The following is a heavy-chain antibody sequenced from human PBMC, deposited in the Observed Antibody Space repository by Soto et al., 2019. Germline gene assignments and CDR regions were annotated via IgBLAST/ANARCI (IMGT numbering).Heavy chain of an antibody. D-gene: IGHD3-22*01. CDR1: GFNFRLYP. Sequence: EVQLLESGGGLVQPGGSLRLSCGASGFNFRLYPMAWVRQAPGKGLEWVSSISGSGGSTFYADAVKGRFTISRDNSKNTPYLRMDTLSAGDSDVYYCAKAHTFRFYYFTGGDDWGQGTLVTVSS. CDR2: ISGSGGST. J-gene: IGHJ4*02. V-gene: IGHV3-23*01. CDR3: AKAHTFRFYYFTGGDD.